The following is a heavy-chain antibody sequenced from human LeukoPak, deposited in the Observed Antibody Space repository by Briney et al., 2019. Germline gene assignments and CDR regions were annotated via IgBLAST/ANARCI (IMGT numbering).Heavy chain of an antibody. CDR1: GFTFSYYA. V-gene: IGHV3-30*04. CDR2: ISYDGFNK. Sequence: GGSLRLSCAASGFTFSYYAMHWVRQAPGKGLEWVAVISYDGFNKYYADSVKGRFTISRDNSKNTLYLQMNSLRAEDTAVYYCAKDAIYYYGSGSYVDDYFDYWGQGTLVTVSS. CDR3: AKDAIYYYGSGSYVDDYFDY. J-gene: IGHJ4*02. D-gene: IGHD3-10*01.